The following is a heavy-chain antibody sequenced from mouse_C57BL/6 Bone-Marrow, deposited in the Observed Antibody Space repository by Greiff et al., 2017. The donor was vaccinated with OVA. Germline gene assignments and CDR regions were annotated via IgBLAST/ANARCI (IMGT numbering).Heavy chain of an antibody. D-gene: IGHD2-4*01. V-gene: IGHV5-4*01. Sequence: EVKLEESGGGLVKPGGSLKLSCAASGFTFSSYAMSWVRQTPEKRLEWVATISDGGSYTYYPDNVKGRFTISRDNAKNNLYLQMSHLKSEDTAMDYCARDNYDYDGFAYWGQGTLVTVSA. CDR3: ARDNYDYDGFAY. CDR1: GFTFSSYA. CDR2: ISDGGSYT. J-gene: IGHJ3*01.